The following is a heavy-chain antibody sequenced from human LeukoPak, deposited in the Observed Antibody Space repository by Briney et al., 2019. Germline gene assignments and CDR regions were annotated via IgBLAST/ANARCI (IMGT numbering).Heavy chain of an antibody. Sequence: SQTLSLTCSVSGGSISNVNYYWACIRQPPGKGLEWIASIYYSGSTYYNPSLKSRVTISVDTSKNQFSLRLSSVTAADTAIFYCARHLYIYGELRYYFDYWGQGTLVSV. CDR3: ARHLYIYGELRYYFDY. CDR1: GGSISNVNYY. J-gene: IGHJ4*02. V-gene: IGHV4-39*01. D-gene: IGHD1-26*01. CDR2: IYYSGST.